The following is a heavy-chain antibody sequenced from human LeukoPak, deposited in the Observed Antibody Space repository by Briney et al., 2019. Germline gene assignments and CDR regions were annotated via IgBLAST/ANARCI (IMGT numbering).Heavy chain of an antibody. Sequence: GGXXXXXXAXSGFTFDDXAMHWVRHAPGKGLEWVSLISGDGGSTYYADSVKGRFTISRDNSKKCVYLQMNSLRTEDTALYYCAKDISDYVWGSYDYWGQGTLVTVSS. CDR3: AKDISDYVWGSYDY. D-gene: IGHD3-16*01. V-gene: IGHV3-43*02. CDR1: GFTFDDXA. J-gene: IGHJ4*02. CDR2: ISGDGGST.